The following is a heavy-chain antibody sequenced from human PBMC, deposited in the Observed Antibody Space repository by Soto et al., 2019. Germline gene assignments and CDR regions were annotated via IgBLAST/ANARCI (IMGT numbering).Heavy chain of an antibody. CDR1: GYTFTSYA. CDR2: INAGNGNT. Sequence: QVQLVQSGAEVKKPGASVKVSCKASGYTFTSYAMHWVRQAPGQRLEWMGWINAGNGNTKYSQKFQGRVTITRDTSASTAYMELSSLRSEDTAVYYCAREEVVGYCSSTSCRKSFDPWGQVTLVTVSS. J-gene: IGHJ5*02. D-gene: IGHD2-2*03. V-gene: IGHV1-3*01. CDR3: AREEVVGYCSSTSCRKSFDP.